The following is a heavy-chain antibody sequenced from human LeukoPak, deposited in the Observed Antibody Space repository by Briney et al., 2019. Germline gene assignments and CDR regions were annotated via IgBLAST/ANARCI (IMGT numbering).Heavy chain of an antibody. CDR1: GFTFSDYP. CDR3: ARDATTEPGTVYMDV. CDR2: ISTSGSII. V-gene: IGHV3-48*04. D-gene: IGHD6-13*01. Sequence: GGSLRLSCAASGFTFSDYPMHWVRQAPGKGLEWILHISTSGSIIHYADSVKGRFTISRDNAKNSLYLQMNSLRAEDTALYFCARDATTEPGTVYMDVWGKGTTVTISS. J-gene: IGHJ6*03.